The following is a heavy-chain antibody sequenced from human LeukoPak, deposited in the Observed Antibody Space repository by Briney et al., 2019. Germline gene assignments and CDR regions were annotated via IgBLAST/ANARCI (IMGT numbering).Heavy chain of an antibody. V-gene: IGHV4-4*07. CDR3: ARDRQDAGIFMLGFDY. CDR1: GVPISGYY. Sequence: SETLSLTCSVSGVPISGYYWSWIRQPAGKGLEWIGRIYTSGSSVYNPSLKSRVTMSIDTPKNQFSLRLSSVTAADTAVYYCARDRQDAGIFMLGFDYWGQGTLVTVSS. J-gene: IGHJ4*02. CDR2: IYTSGSS. D-gene: IGHD6-13*01.